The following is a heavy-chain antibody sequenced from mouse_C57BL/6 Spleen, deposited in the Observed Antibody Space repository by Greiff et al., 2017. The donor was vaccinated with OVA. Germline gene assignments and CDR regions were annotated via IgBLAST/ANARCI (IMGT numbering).Heavy chain of an antibody. Sequence: VQLQQPGTELVKPGASVKLSCKASGYTFTSYWMHWVKQRPGQGLEWIGNINPSNGGTNYNEKFKSKATLTVDKSSSTAYMQLSSLTSEDSAVYYCARWTSSCHRYFDVWGTGTTVTVSS. J-gene: IGHJ1*03. D-gene: IGHD3-2*02. CDR3: ARWTSSCHRYFDV. CDR2: INPSNGGT. V-gene: IGHV1-53*01. CDR1: GYTFTSYW.